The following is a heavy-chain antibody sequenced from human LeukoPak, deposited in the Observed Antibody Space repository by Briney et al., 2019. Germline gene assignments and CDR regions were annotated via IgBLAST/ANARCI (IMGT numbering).Heavy chain of an antibody. V-gene: IGHV3-53*04. J-gene: IGHJ6*02. CDR3: ARDLLGQWPPSPYYYYGMDV. CDR1: GFTVSSNY. D-gene: IGHD6-19*01. CDR2: IYSGGST. Sequence: GGSLRLSCAASGFTVSSNYMSWVRQAPGKGLEWVSVIYSGGSTYYADSVKGRFTISRHNSKNTLYLQMNSLRAEDTAVYHCARDLLGQWPPSPYYYYGMDVWGQGTTVTVSS.